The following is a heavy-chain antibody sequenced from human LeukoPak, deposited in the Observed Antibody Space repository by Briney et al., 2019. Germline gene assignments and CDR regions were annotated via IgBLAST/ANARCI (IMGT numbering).Heavy chain of an antibody. CDR1: GFGFSNFW. Sequence: GGSLRLSCAASGFGFSNFWMHWVRQAPGKGLEWVSRIKTDGSITAYADSVKGRFTISRDNAKNTLYLQMNSLKGEDTATYFCTREADPAFSASSSPDFWGQGTPVTVS. CDR3: TREADPAFSASSSPDF. J-gene: IGHJ4*02. CDR2: IKTDGSIT. V-gene: IGHV3-74*01. D-gene: IGHD6-6*01.